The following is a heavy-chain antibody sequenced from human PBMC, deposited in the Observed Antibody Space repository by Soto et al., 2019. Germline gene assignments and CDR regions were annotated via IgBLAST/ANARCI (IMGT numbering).Heavy chain of an antibody. V-gene: IGHV1-3*01. CDR1: GGTFSSYA. CDR3: ARDPLIYRVAAGWFDP. J-gene: IGHJ5*02. CDR2: INAGNGNT. Sequence: GASVKVSCKASGGTFSSYAMHWVRQAPGQRLEWMGWINAGNGNTKYSQKFQGRVTITRDTSASTAYMELSSLRSEDTAVYYCARDPLIYRVAAGWFDPWGQGTLVTVSS. D-gene: IGHD6-13*01.